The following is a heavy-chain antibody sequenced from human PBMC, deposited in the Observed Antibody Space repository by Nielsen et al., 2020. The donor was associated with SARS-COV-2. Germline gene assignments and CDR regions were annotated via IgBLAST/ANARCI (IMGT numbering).Heavy chain of an antibody. CDR3: ARGPHVVVVAATAYYYYYGMDV. J-gene: IGHJ6*02. CDR1: GYTFTSYY. V-gene: IGHV1-46*01. Sequence: ASVKVSCKASGYTFTSYYMHWVRQAPGQGLEWMGLINPSGGSTSYAQKFQGRVTMTRDTSTSTAYMELRSLRSDDTAVYYCARGPHVVVVAATAYYYYYGMDVWGQGTTVTVSS. D-gene: IGHD2-15*01. CDR2: INPSGGST.